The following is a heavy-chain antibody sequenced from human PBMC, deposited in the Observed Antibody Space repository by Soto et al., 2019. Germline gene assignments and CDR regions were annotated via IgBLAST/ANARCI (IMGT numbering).Heavy chain of an antibody. CDR1: GFTFSSYS. CDR2: ISSSSSTI. V-gene: IGHV3-48*04. CDR3: ARGHYGLDV. Sequence: PRGSLRLSCAASGFTFSSYSMNWVRQAPGKGLEWVSYISSSSSTIYYVDSVKGRFTISRDNAKNSLYLQMNSLRAEDTAVYYCARGHYGLDVWGQGTTVTVSS. J-gene: IGHJ6*02.